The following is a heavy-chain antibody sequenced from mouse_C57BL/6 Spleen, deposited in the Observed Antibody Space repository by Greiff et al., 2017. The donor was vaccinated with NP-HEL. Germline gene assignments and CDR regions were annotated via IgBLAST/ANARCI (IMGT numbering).Heavy chain of an antibody. V-gene: IGHV1-80*01. CDR3: ARGENYGYDGMDY. D-gene: IGHD2-2*01. J-gene: IGHJ4*01. CDR2: IYPGDGDT. CDR1: GYAFSSYW. Sequence: VQLQQSGAELVKPGASVKISCKASGYAFSSYWMNWVKQRPGKGLEWIGQIYPGDGDTNYNGKFKGKATLTADKSSSTAYMQLSSLTSEDSAVYLCARGENYGYDGMDYWGQGTSVTVSS.